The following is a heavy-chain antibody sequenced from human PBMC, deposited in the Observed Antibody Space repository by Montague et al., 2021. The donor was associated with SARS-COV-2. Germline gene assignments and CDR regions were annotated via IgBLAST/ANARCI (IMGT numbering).Heavy chain of an antibody. V-gene: IGHV4-39*01. J-gene: IGHJ3*02. Sequence: SETLSLTCTVSGGSISSSSYYWGWIRQPPGKGLEWIGSIYYSGSTYYNPSLKSRVTISVDTSKNQFSLKLSTVTAADTALYYCPCPTYYYDSSGSAAFDIWGQGTMVTVSS. D-gene: IGHD3-22*01. CDR1: GGSISSSSYY. CDR2: IYYSGST. CDR3: PCPTYYYDSSGSAAFDI.